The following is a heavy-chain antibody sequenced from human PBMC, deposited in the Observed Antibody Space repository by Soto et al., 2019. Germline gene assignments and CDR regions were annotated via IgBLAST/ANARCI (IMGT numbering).Heavy chain of an antibody. CDR1: GYTFTSYG. D-gene: IGHD6-19*01. J-gene: IGHJ4*02. V-gene: IGHV1-69*13. CDR2: IIPIFGTA. CDR3: ARRAEWLPELNFDY. Sequence: SVKVSCKASGYTFTSYGISWVRQAPGQGLEWMGGIIPIFGTANYAQKFQGRVTITADESTSTAYMELSSLRSEDTAVYYCARRAEWLPELNFDYWGQGTLVTVSS.